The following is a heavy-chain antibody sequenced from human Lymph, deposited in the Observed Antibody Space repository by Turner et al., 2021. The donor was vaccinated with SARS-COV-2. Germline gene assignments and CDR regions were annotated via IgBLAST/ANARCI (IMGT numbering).Heavy chain of an antibody. J-gene: IGHJ6*02. D-gene: IGHD3-3*01. V-gene: IGHV1-2*02. CDR2: INPNSCGT. CDR3: ARDVERYNDFWSGYSGGYGMDV. CDR1: GYTFTGSY. Sequence: QVQLVQSGAEVKKPGASVKVSCKASGYTFTGSYMPWVRQAPGQGLEWMGWINPNSCGTNYAQKFQGRVTMTRDTSISAAYMELSRLRSDDTAVYYCARDVERYNDFWSGYSGGYGMDVWGQGTTVTVSS.